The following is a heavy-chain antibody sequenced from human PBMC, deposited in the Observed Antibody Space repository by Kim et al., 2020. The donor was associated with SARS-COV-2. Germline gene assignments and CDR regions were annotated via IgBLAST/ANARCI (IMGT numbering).Heavy chain of an antibody. CDR2: SRNKANSYTT. V-gene: IGHV3-72*01. Sequence: GGSLRLSCAASGFTFSDHYVDWVRQAPGKGLEWVGRSRNKANSYTTEYAASVKGRFTISRDDSNNSLYLQMNSLRTEDTAVYFCGRNLFDSSGYVYIVYWAQGTLVTVSS. J-gene: IGHJ4*02. D-gene: IGHD3-22*01. CDR1: GFTFSDHY. CDR3: GRNLFDSSGYVYIVY.